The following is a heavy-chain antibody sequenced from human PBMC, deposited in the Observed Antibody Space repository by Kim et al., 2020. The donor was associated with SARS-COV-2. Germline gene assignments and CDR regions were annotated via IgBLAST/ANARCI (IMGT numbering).Heavy chain of an antibody. CDR3: ARCIGLFTVTTFCAFDI. CDR2: IIPIFGTA. V-gene: IGHV1-69*13. D-gene: IGHD4-4*01. CDR1: GGTFSSYA. J-gene: IGHJ3*02. Sequence: SVKVSCKASGGTFSSYAISWVRQAPGQGLEWMGGIIPIFGTANYAQKFQGRVTITADESTSTAYMELSSLRSEDTAVYYCARCIGLFTVTTFCAFDIWGQGTMLTVSS.